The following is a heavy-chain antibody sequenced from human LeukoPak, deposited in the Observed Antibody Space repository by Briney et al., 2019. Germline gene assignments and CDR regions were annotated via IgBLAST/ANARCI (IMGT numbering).Heavy chain of an antibody. CDR1: GFTFSSYS. Sequence: KSGGSLRLSCAASGFTFSSYSMNWVRQAPGKGLEWVSSISSSSSYIYYADSVKGRFTISRDNAKNSLYLQMNSLRAEDTAVYYCARDCHRLGGDCYSYYWGQGTLVTVSS. J-gene: IGHJ4*02. CDR3: ARDCHRLGGDCYSYY. V-gene: IGHV3-21*01. D-gene: IGHD2-21*02. CDR2: ISSSSSYI.